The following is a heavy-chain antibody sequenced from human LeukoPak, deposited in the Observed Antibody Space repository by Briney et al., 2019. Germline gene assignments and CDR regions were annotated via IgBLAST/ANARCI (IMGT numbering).Heavy chain of an antibody. V-gene: IGHV3-30*02. D-gene: IGHD6-19*01. CDR3: AKDPAREGAVAGFFDY. J-gene: IGHJ4*02. Sequence: GGSLRLSCAASGFTFSSYGMHWVRQAPGKGLEWVAFIRYDGSNKYYADSVKGRFTISRDNSKNTLYLQMNSLRAEDTAVYYCAKDPAREGAVAGFFDYWGQGTLVTVSS. CDR2: IRYDGSNK. CDR1: GFTFSSYG.